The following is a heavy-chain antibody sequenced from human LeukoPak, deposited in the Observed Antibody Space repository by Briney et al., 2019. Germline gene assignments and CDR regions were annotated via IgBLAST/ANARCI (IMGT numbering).Heavy chain of an antibody. CDR3: ARHYSSSSGDAFDI. CDR1: GYSFTSYW. V-gene: IGHV5-51*01. J-gene: IGHJ3*02. CDR2: IYPGDSDT. D-gene: IGHD6-6*01. Sequence: GESLKISCKGSGYSFTSYWIAWVRQMPGKGLEWMGIIYPGDSDTRYSPSFQGQVTISADKSINTAYLRWSSLKASDTAMYYCARHYSSSSGDAFDIWGQGTMVTVSS.